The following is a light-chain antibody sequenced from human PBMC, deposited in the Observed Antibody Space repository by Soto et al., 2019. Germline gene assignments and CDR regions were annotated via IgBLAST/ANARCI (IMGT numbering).Light chain of an antibody. CDR1: QSVSSTY. CDR2: GAS. CDR3: HQYGSSPWT. V-gene: IGKV3-20*01. Sequence: EIVLTQSPGTLSLSPGERATLSCRASQSVSSTYFAWYQQKPGQAPSLLIYGASSRATGIPDRFSGSGSGTDFTLTISRLEPEDFAVYYCHQYGSSPWTFGHGTKVEIK. J-gene: IGKJ1*01.